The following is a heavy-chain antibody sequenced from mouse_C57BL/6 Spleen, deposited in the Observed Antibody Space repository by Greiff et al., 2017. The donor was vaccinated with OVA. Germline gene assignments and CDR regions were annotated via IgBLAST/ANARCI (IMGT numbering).Heavy chain of an antibody. D-gene: IGHD2-2*01. V-gene: IGHV1-54*01. CDR1: GYAFTNYL. CDR2: INPGSGGT. Sequence: QVHVKQSGAELVRPGTSVKVSCKASGYAFTNYLIEWVKQRPGQGLEWIGVINPGSGGTNYNEKFKGKATLTADKSSSTAYMQLSSLTSEDSAVYFCARESMVTTRFAYWGQGTLVTVSA. J-gene: IGHJ3*01. CDR3: ARESMVTTRFAY.